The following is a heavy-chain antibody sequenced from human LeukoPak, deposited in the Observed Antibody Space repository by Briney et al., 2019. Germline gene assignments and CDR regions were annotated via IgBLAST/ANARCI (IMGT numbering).Heavy chain of an antibody. CDR1: GGSISSSSYY. CDR2: IYYSGST. V-gene: IGHV4-39*01. CDR3: ASGWYWYFDL. D-gene: IGHD6-19*01. Sequence: SETLSLTCTVSGGSISSSSYYWGWIRQPPGKGLEWIGSIYYSGSTYYNPSFKSRVTISVDTSKNQFSLKLSSVTAADTAVYYCASGWYWYFDLWGRGTLVTVSS. J-gene: IGHJ2*01.